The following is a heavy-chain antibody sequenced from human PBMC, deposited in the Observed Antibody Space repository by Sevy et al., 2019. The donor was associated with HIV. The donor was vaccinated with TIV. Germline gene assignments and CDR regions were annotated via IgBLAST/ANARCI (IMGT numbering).Heavy chain of an antibody. CDR2: ISSSSSYI. D-gene: IGHD1-1*01. J-gene: IGHJ3*02. CDR1: GFTFSSYS. V-gene: IGHV3-21*01. CDR3: AIDGKIDAFDI. Sequence: GGSLRLSCAASGFTFSSYSMNWVRQAPGKGLEWVSSISSSSSYIYYADSVKGRFTISRDNAKNSLYLQMNSLRSEDTAVYYCAIDGKIDAFDIWGQGTMVTVSS.